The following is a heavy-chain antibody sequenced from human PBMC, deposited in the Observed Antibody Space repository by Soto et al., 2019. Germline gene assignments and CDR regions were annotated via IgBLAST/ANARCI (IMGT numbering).Heavy chain of an antibody. CDR3: ARDTMVRGVNWFDP. CDR2: IYYSGST. Sequence: QVQLQESGPGLVKPSETLSLTCTVSGGSISSYYWSWIRQPPGKGLEWIGYIYYSGSTNYNPSLKSRVTISVDTSKNQFSLKLSSVTAADTAVYYCARDTMVRGVNWFDPWGQGTLVTVSS. V-gene: IGHV4-59*01. D-gene: IGHD3-10*01. J-gene: IGHJ5*02. CDR1: GGSISSYY.